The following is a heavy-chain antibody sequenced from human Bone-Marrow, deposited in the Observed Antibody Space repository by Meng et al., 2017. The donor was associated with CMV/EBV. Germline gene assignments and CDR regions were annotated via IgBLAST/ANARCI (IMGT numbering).Heavy chain of an antibody. D-gene: IGHD1-26*01. Sequence: ASVKVSCKASGYTFTGYYMHWVRQATGQGLEWMGWMNAHSGGTAYAHKFQGRVTMTRNTSITTAYMELSSLRSEDTAVYYCARGRSGSHIWGQGTLVTGSS. CDR1: GYTFTGYY. CDR2: MNAHSGGT. V-gene: IGHV1-2*02. CDR3: ARGRSGSHI. J-gene: IGHJ4*02.